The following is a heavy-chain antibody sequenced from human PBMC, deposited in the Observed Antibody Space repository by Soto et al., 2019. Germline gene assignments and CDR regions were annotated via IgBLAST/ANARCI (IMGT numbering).Heavy chain of an antibody. CDR1: AGSISSSNW. V-gene: IGHV4-4*02. CDR3: ARDRGSIAARFINWFDP. Sequence: LYFTCAISAGSISSSNWWSWVCQPPGKGLEWIGEIYHSGSTNYNPSPKSRVNISVDKSKNQFSLKLSSVTAADTAVNYCARDRGSIAARFINWFDPWGQRTLVTVSS. D-gene: IGHD6-6*01. CDR2: IYHSGST. J-gene: IGHJ5*02.